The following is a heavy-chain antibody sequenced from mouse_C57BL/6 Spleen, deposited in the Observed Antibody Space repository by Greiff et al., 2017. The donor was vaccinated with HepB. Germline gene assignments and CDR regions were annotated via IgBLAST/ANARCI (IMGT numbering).Heavy chain of an antibody. V-gene: IGHV1-69*01. J-gene: IGHJ2*01. CDR1: GYTFPRYW. Sequence: QVKLQQPGAELVMPGASVKLSCKASGYTFPRYWMHWVKQRPGQGLEWIGEIDPSDSYTNYNQKFKGKSTLTVDKSSSTAYMQLSSLTSEDSAVYYCARGSGYDYWGQGTTLTVSS. CDR2: IDPSDSYT. CDR3: ARGSGYDY. D-gene: IGHD3-2*02.